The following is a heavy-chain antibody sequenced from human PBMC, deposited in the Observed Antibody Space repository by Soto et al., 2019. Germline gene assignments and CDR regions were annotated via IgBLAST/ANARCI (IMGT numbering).Heavy chain of an antibody. D-gene: IGHD2-21*01. CDR1: GFSLRDYY. J-gene: IGHJ4*02. CDR2: INPGGDVI. CDR3: TRDPRIADF. V-gene: IGHV3-11*01. Sequence: QVRLVESGGGLGKHEGSLRLSCAASGFSLRDYYMTWIRQAPGKGLELLSYINPGGDVIKYVDSVEGRFTISRDNAKNSLYLHMNNLRAEDTAVYYCTRDPRIADFWGQGTLVTVSS.